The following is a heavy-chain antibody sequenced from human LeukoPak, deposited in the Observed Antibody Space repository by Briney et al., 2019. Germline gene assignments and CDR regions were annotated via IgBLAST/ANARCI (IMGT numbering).Heavy chain of an antibody. CDR3: AKDYGPRLYYYYYYMDV. D-gene: IGHD3-10*01. J-gene: IGHJ6*03. Sequence: GGSLRLSCAASGFTFSSYSMNWVRQAPGKGLEWVAFIRYDGSNKYYADSVKGRFTISRDNSKNTLYLQMNSLRAEDTAVYYCAKDYGPRLYYYYYYMDVWGKGTTVTVSS. CDR2: IRYDGSNK. CDR1: GFTFSSYS. V-gene: IGHV3-30*02.